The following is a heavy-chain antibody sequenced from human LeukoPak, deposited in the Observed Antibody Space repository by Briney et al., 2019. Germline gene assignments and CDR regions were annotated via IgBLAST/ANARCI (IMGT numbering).Heavy chain of an antibody. CDR2: ISWNSGSI. V-gene: IGHV3-9*01. D-gene: IGHD3-22*01. CDR1: GFTFDDYA. J-gene: IGHJ3*02. Sequence: PGGSLRLSCAASGFTFDDYAMRWVRQAPGKGLEWVSGISWNSGSIGYADSVKGRFTISRDNAKNSLYLQMNSLRAEDTALYYCATGLKTPPYYYDSSGNDAFDIWGQGTMVTVSS. CDR3: ATGLKTPPYYYDSSGNDAFDI.